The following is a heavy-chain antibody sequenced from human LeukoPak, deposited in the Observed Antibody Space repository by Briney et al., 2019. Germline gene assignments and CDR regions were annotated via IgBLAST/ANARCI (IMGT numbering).Heavy chain of an antibody. D-gene: IGHD4-11*01. CDR3: ARGPPERTYSDF. V-gene: IGHV1-8*01. Sequence: ASVTVSCKTSGYTFSKYDVNWVRQATGQGLEWMGWMKPNSGQTGYAQRFQGRITMTRNTSISTAYMQLNSLTSEDTAKYYCARGPPERTYSDFWGQGTLVTVSS. CDR2: MKPNSGQT. CDR1: GYTFSKYD. J-gene: IGHJ4*02.